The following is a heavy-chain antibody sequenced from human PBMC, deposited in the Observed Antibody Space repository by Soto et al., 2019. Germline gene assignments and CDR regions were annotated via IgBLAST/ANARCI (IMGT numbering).Heavy chain of an antibody. Sequence: EVQLVESGGGLVQPGGSLRLSCAASGFTFSSYWMSWVRQAPGKGLEWVANIKQDGSEKYYVDSVKGRFTISRDNAKNSLHLQMNSLRAEDTAVYYCARDPYSSREYYYYGMDVWGQGTTVTVSS. CDR1: GFTFSSYW. CDR2: IKQDGSEK. V-gene: IGHV3-7*03. J-gene: IGHJ6*02. D-gene: IGHD6-13*01. CDR3: ARDPYSSREYYYYGMDV.